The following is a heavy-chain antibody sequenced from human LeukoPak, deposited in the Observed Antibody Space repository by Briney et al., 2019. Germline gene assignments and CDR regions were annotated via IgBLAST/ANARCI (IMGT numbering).Heavy chain of an antibody. CDR2: INAYNGDT. V-gene: IGHV1-18*01. D-gene: IGHD2-2*01. CDR1: GYTFTNYG. CDR3: ARSGLVAPGTYYYYYMDV. J-gene: IGHJ6*03. Sequence: ASVKVSCKASGYTFTNYGVSWVRQAPGQGLEWMGWINAYNGDTHYAQNLQGRLTMTTDTSTSTAFMELRSLRPDDTAVYYCARSGLVAPGTYYYYYMDVWGRGTTVTVYS.